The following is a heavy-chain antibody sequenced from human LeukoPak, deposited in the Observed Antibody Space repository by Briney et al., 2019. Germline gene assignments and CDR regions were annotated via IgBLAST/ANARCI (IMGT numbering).Heavy chain of an antibody. J-gene: IGHJ4*02. D-gene: IGHD2-2*01. Sequence: GGSLRLSCAASGFTFSSYAMHWVRQAPGKGLEYVSAISSNGGSTYYANSVKGRFTISRDNSKNTLYLQMGSLRAEDMAVYYCARSLGYCSSTSCSYYFDYWGQGTLVTVSS. V-gene: IGHV3-64*01. CDR3: ARSLGYCSSTSCSYYFDY. CDR2: ISSNGGST. CDR1: GFTFSSYA.